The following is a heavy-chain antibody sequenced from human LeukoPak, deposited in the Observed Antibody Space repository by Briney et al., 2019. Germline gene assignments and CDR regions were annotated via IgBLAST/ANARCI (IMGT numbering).Heavy chain of an antibody. CDR1: GGSISTSDYY. D-gene: IGHD2-2*01. J-gene: IGHJ4*02. Sequence: SETLSLTCTVSGGSISTSDYYWGWIRQSPGKGLEWIGSIYYSGSTYFNPSLKSRVTMSVDTSKNQFSLKLTSVTAADTAVYYCASAYRTTTICYQYFDCWGQGTLVTVSS. CDR2: IYYSGST. CDR3: ASAYRTTTICYQYFDC. V-gene: IGHV4-39*01.